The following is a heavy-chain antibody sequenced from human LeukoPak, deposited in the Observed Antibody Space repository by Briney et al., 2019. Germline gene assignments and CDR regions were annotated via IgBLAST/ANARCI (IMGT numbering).Heavy chain of an antibody. J-gene: IGHJ5*02. CDR3: AREGSSVGATAGGNWFDP. D-gene: IGHD1-26*01. CDR1: GGSISSYY. V-gene: IGHV4-59*12. Sequence: SETLSLTCTVSGGSISSYYWSWIRQPPGKGLEWIGYIYYSGSTNYNPSLKSRVTISVDTSKNQFSLKLSSVTAADTAVYYCAREGSSVGATAGGNWFDPWGQGTLVTVSS. CDR2: IYYSGST.